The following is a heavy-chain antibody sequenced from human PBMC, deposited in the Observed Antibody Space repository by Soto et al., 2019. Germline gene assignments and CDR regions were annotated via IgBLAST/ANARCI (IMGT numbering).Heavy chain of an antibody. Sequence: QLQPQESGPRLVKPSGTLSLTCTVSGGSITNSNWWSWARLPPAKGLEWIGDIYHAGSTKCNPSLERRVTLAVDPSNNGFGLLLSSLTAADTAVYFCARRRSIVGSSTPLVSWGQETLVSVS. CDR1: GGSITNSNW. D-gene: IGHD1-26*01. CDR3: ARRRSIVGSSTPLVS. V-gene: IGHV4-4*02. CDR2: IYHAGST. J-gene: IGHJ4*02.